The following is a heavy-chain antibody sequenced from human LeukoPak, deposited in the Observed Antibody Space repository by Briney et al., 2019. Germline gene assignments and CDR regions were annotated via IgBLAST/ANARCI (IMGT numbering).Heavy chain of an antibody. Sequence: PAGSLRLSCAASGFTFSSYSMNWVRQAQGKGLEWVSSISSSSSYIYYADSVKGRFTISRDNATNSLYLQMNSLRAEDTAVYYCARAVGYGGNSAADWGQGTLVTVSS. CDR2: ISSSSSYI. CDR1: GFTFSSYS. CDR3: ARAVGYGGNSAAD. D-gene: IGHD4-23*01. V-gene: IGHV3-21*01. J-gene: IGHJ4*02.